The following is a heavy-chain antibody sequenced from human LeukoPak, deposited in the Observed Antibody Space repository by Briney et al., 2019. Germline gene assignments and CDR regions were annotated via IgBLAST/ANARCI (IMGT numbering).Heavy chain of an antibody. CDR2: IYYSGST. J-gene: IGHJ5*02. V-gene: IGHV4-59*01. D-gene: IGHD2-2*01. CDR1: GGSISSYY. Sequence: SETLSLTCTVSGGSISSYYWSWIRQPPGKGLEWIGYIYYSGSTNYNPSLKSRVTISVDTSKNRFSLKLSSVTAADTAVYYCASITRYCSSTSCYAFDPWGQGTLVTVSS. CDR3: ASITRYCSSTSCYAFDP.